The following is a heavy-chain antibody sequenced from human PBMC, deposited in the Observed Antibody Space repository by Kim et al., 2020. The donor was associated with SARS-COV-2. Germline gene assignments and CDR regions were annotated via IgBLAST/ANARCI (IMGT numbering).Heavy chain of an antibody. D-gene: IGHD7-27*01. Sequence: ASVKVSCKASGYTFTSYYMHWVRQAPGQGLEWMGIINPSGGSTSYAQKFQGRVTMTRDTSTSTVYMELSSLRSEDTAVYYCARDLIGSGAADHFQHWGQGTLVTVSS. CDR1: GYTFTSYY. V-gene: IGHV1-46*01. J-gene: IGHJ1*01. CDR3: ARDLIGSGAADHFQH. CDR2: INPSGGST.